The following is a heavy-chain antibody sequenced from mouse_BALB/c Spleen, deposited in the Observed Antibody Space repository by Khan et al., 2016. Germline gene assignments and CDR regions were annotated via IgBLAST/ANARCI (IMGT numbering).Heavy chain of an antibody. CDR1: GFTFSHYG. V-gene: IGHV5-6-3*01. CDR2: INSNGGNT. D-gene: IGHD1-1*01. CDR3: AREGIYSGYTMDY. J-gene: IGHJ4*01. Sequence: EVELVESGGGLVRPGGSLKLSCAVSGFTFSHYGMSWVRQTPDKRLELVASINSNGGNTYYPDSVKGRFTISRDNAKNTLYLQISSLKSEDTAMYYCAREGIYSGYTMDYWGQGTSVTVSS.